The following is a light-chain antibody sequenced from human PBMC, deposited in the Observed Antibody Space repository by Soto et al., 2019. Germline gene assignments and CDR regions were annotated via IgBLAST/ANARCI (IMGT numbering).Light chain of an antibody. Sequence: DIVMTQSPLSLPVTPGEPASISCRSSQSLLHSNGYNYLDWYLQKLGQSPQLLIYLGSNRASGVPDRFSGSGSGTDFTLKISRVEAEDVGVYYCMQALQTPPGFGGGTKVEIK. CDR1: QSLLHSNGYNY. J-gene: IGKJ4*01. CDR2: LGS. V-gene: IGKV2-28*01. CDR3: MQALQTPPG.